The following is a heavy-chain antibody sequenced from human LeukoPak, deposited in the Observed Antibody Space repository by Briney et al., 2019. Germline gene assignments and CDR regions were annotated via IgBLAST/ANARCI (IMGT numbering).Heavy chain of an antibody. CDR3: ARESPYCSSPSCYFDY. Sequence: PGGSLRLSCAASGFTFNNYGMHWVRQAPGKGLEWVSVIWYDGSYKYYADSVKGRFTISRDNSKNTLYLQMNSLRAEDTAVYYCARESPYCSSPSCYFDYWGQGTLVTVSS. J-gene: IGHJ4*02. D-gene: IGHD2-2*01. CDR2: IWYDGSYK. CDR1: GFTFNNYG. V-gene: IGHV3-33*01.